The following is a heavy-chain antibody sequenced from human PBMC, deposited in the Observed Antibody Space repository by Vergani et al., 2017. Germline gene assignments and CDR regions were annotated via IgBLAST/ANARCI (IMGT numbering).Heavy chain of an antibody. CDR2: IIPIFGTA. J-gene: IGHJ4*02. D-gene: IGHD5-18*01. CDR3: ARDYIGVDIQLWHVFDY. Sequence: QVQLVQSGAEVKKPGASVKVSCKASGYTFTSYAISWVRQAPGQGLEWMGGIIPIFGTANYAQKFQGRVTITADESTSTAYMELSSLRSEDTAVYYCARDYIGVDIQLWHVFDYWGQGTLVTVSS. CDR1: GYTFTSYA. V-gene: IGHV1-69*13.